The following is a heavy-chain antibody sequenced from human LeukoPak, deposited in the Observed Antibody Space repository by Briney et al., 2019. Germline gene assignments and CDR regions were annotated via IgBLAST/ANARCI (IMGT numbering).Heavy chain of an antibody. CDR3: AAQYSITWNVGSY. Sequence: PGGSLRLSCAASGFTFTNAWMSWVRQAPGKGLEWVGRIKSKTDGGTTDYAAPVKGRFTISRDSSKNTVLVQMNSLRVEDTAVYFCAAQYSITWNVGSYWGQGTLVTVSS. D-gene: IGHD1-1*01. CDR1: GFTFTNAW. V-gene: IGHV3-15*01. J-gene: IGHJ4*02. CDR2: IKSKTDGGTT.